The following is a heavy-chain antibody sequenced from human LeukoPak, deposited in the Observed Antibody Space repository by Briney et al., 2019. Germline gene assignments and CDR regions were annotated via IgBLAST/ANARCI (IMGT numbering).Heavy chain of an antibody. CDR2: IYHSGST. D-gene: IGHD6-13*01. CDR1: GGSISSGGYY. J-gene: IGHJ4*02. CDR3: AGMVAAASYYYFDY. V-gene: IGHV4-30-2*02. Sequence: SETLSLTCTVSGGSISSGGYYWSWIRQPPGKGLEWIGYIYHSGSTYYNPSLKSRVTISVDTSKNQFSLKLSSVTAADTAVYYCAGMVAAASYYYFDYWGQGTLVTVSS.